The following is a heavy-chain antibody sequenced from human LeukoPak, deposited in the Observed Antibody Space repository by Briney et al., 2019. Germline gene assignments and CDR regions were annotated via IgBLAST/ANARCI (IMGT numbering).Heavy chain of an antibody. J-gene: IGHJ4*02. CDR2: ISAYNGNT. CDR3: ARREMVRGPRPLGY. Sequence: GASVKVSCKASGYTFTSYGISRVRQAPGQGLEWMGWISAYNGNTNYAQKLQGRVTMTTDTSTSTAYMELRSLRSDDTAVYYCARREMVRGPRPLGYWGQGPLVTVSS. D-gene: IGHD3-10*01. V-gene: IGHV1-18*01. CDR1: GYTFTSYG.